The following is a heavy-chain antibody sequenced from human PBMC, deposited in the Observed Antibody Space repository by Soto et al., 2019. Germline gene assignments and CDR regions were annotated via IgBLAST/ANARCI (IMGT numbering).Heavy chain of an antibody. CDR1: GGSFSGYY. J-gene: IGHJ4*02. CDR2: INHSGST. Sequence: PSETLSLTCAVYGGSFSGYYWSWIRQPPGKGLEWIGEINHSGSTNYNPSLKSRVTISVDTSKNQFSLKLSSVTAADTAVYYCARGGAYCGGDCYSYSVDYWGQGTLVTVSS. CDR3: ARGGAYCGGDCYSYSVDY. D-gene: IGHD2-21*02. V-gene: IGHV4-34*01.